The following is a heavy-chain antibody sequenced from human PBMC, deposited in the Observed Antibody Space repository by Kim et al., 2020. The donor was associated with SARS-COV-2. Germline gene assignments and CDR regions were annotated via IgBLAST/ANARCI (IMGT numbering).Heavy chain of an antibody. CDR1: GFTFSSYS. CDR3: ATFGEPDYYGMDV. Sequence: GGSLRLSCAASGFTFSSYSMNWVRQAPGKGLEWVSYISSSSSTIYYADSVKGRFTISRDNAKNSLYLQMNSLRAEDTAVYYCATFGEPDYYGMDVWGQGTTVTVSS. CDR2: ISSSSSTI. D-gene: IGHD3-10*01. J-gene: IGHJ6*02. V-gene: IGHV3-48*04.